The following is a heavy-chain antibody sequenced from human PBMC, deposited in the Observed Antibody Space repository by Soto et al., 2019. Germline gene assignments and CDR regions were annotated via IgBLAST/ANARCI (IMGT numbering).Heavy chain of an antibody. CDR1: GGSFSGYY. Sequence: TSETLSLTCAVYGGSFSGYYWSWIRQPPGKGLEWIGEINHSGSTNYNPSLKSRVTISVDTSKNQFSLKLSSVTAADTAVYYCARHKLGTRAFDIWGQGTMVTVSS. CDR2: INHSGST. V-gene: IGHV4-34*01. D-gene: IGHD7-27*01. CDR3: ARHKLGTRAFDI. J-gene: IGHJ3*02.